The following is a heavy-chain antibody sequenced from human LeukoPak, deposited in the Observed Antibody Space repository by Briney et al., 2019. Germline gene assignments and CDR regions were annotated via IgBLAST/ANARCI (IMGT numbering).Heavy chain of an antibody. V-gene: IGHV4-61*05. D-gene: IGHD2-15*01. CDR2: MYNSGST. J-gene: IGHJ3*02. CDR1: GGSISSSSYY. Sequence: SETLSLTCTVSGGSISSSSYYWGWIRQPPGKGLEWIGYMYNSGSTKYDPSLKSRVTISADTSKNQFSLKLSSVTAADTAVYYCARFGSGSAFDIWGQGTMVTVSS. CDR3: ARFGSGSAFDI.